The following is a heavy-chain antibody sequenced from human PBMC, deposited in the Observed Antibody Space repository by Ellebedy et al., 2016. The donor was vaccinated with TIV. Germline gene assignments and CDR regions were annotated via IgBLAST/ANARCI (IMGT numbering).Heavy chain of an antibody. CDR1: GFTFSRYN. CDR2: ISTSGYTK. Sequence: GESLKISCAASGFTFSRYNMNWVRQAPGKGLEWVSHISTSGYTKYYAESVKGRFTLSRDNAKNSLYLQMNSLRDEDTAVYYCARDPADYWGQGTLVTVSS. CDR3: ARDPADY. J-gene: IGHJ4*02. V-gene: IGHV3-48*02.